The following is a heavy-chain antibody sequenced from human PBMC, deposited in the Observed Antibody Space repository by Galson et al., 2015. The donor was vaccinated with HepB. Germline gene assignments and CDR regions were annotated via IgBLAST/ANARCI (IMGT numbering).Heavy chain of an antibody. Sequence: SLRLSCAASGFAFSTYGMSWVRQAPGKGLEWVSVISGTGSGSDYADSVKGRFTIARDNSRTTVYLQMNSLRAEDTALYYCATVAGFRYLAYWGQGILVTVSS. V-gene: IGHV3-23*01. CDR2: ISGTGSGS. D-gene: IGHD2/OR15-2a*01. CDR3: ATVAGFRYLAY. J-gene: IGHJ4*02. CDR1: GFAFSTYG.